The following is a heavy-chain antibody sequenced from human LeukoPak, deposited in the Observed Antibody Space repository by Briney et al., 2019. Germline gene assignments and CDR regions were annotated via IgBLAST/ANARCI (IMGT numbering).Heavy chain of an antibody. CDR2: INHSGST. Sequence: SETLSLTCAVYGGSFSGYYWSWIRQPPGKGLEWIGEINHSGSTNYNPSLKSRVTISVDTSKNQFSLKLSSVTAADTAMYYCARGGNYDSSGYYFDYWGQGTLVTVSS. J-gene: IGHJ4*02. CDR3: ARGGNYDSSGYYFDY. D-gene: IGHD3-22*01. V-gene: IGHV4-34*01. CDR1: GGSFSGYY.